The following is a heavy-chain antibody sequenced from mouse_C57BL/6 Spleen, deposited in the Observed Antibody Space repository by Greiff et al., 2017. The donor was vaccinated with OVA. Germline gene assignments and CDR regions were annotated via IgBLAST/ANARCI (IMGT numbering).Heavy chain of an antibody. CDR3: ARNYGNLDY. CDR1: GYTFTSYW. J-gene: IGHJ2*01. Sequence: VQLQQPGAELVKPGASVKLSCKASGYTFTSYWMQWVKQRPGQGLEWIGEIDPSDSYTNYNQQFKGKATLTVDTSSSTAYMQLSSLTAEDAAVYYCARNYGNLDYWGQGTTLTVSS. D-gene: IGHD2-1*01. V-gene: IGHV1-50*01. CDR2: IDPSDSYT.